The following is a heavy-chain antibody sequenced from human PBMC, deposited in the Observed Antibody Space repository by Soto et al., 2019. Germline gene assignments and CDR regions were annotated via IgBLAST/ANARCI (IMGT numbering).Heavy chain of an antibody. Sequence: ASVKVSCKASGYIFTTYAMHWVRQAPGQRLEWMGGINADNGDTKYSQKFQGRVTITRDTSASTAYMELSSLRSEDTAVYYCARGLDFWSSSDIWGQGTMVTVSS. V-gene: IGHV1-3*01. CDR1: GYIFTTYA. CDR2: INADNGDT. D-gene: IGHD3-3*01. CDR3: ARGLDFWSSSDI. J-gene: IGHJ3*02.